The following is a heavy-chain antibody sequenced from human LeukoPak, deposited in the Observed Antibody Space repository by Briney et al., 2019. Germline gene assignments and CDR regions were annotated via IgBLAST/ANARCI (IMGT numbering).Heavy chain of an antibody. Sequence: PGGSLRLSCAASGFTFSSYAMHWVRQAPGKGLEWVAVISYDGSNKYYADSVKGRFTISRDNSKNTLYLQMNSLRAEDTAVYYCARGPGSSWYYYYYGMDVWGQGTTVTVSS. J-gene: IGHJ6*02. V-gene: IGHV3-30*04. CDR2: ISYDGSNK. CDR3: ARGPGSSWYYYYYGMDV. CDR1: GFTFSSYA. D-gene: IGHD6-13*01.